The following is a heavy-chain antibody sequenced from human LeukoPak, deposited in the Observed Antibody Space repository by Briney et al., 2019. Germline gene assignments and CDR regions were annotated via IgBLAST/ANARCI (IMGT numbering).Heavy chain of an antibody. CDR3: ASLTVVTDYFDY. Sequence: GGSLILSCAASGFTFSSYEMNWVRQAPGKGLEWVSYISSSGSTIYYADSVKGRFTISRDNAKNSLYLQMNSLRAEDTAVYYCASLTVVTDYFDYWGQGTLVTVSS. CDR2: ISSSGSTI. D-gene: IGHD4-23*01. V-gene: IGHV3-48*03. CDR1: GFTFSSYE. J-gene: IGHJ4*02.